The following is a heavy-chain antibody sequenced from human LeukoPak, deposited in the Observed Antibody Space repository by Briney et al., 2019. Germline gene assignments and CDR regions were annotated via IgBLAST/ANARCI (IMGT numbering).Heavy chain of an antibody. D-gene: IGHD5-24*01. CDR1: GYTFTGYY. CDR3: AREAAEMATTHFDY. V-gene: IGHV1-2*02. Sequence: ASVKVSCKASGYTFTGYYMHWVRQAPGQGLEWIGWINPNSGGTNYAQKFQGRVTITRDTSISTAYMELSRLRSDDTAVYYCAREAAEMATTHFDYWGQGTLVTVSS. CDR2: INPNSGGT. J-gene: IGHJ4*02.